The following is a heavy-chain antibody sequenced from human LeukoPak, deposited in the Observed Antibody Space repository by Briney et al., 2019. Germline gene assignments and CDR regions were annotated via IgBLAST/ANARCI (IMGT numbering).Heavy chain of an antibody. V-gene: IGHV3-21*01. J-gene: IGHJ3*02. CDR1: GFTSSSYS. CDR3: ARGPPVLGYCSGGGCYSDAFDI. D-gene: IGHD2-15*01. CDR2: ISSSSSYI. Sequence: GGSLRLSCAASGFTSSSYSMNWVRPAHGRGLEWVSSISSSSSYIYYADSVKGRFTISRDNAKNSLYLQMNSLRAEDTAVYYCARGPPVLGYCSGGGCYSDAFDIWGQGTMVTVSS.